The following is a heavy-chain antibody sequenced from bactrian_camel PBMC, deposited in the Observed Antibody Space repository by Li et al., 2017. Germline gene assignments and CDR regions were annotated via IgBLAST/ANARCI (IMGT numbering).Heavy chain of an antibody. CDR2: IYSDGIDT. CDR3: ASTSEHGAWRACYGY. V-gene: IGHV3S6*01. CDR1: GFSGSFNTYW. Sequence: HVQLVESGGGLVQPGGSLRLSCATSGFSGSFNTYWMYWVRQAPGKGLEWVSSIYSDGIDTYYADSVKGRFTISRDNAKNTVFLQMNSLKSEDTALYYCASTSEHGAWRACYGYWGQGTQVTVS. D-gene: IGHD3*01. J-gene: IGHJ4*01.